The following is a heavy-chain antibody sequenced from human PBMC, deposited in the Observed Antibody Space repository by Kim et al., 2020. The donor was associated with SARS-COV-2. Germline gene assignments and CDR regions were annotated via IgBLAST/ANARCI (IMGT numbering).Heavy chain of an antibody. J-gene: IGHJ6*02. CDR2: IYYSGST. Sequence: SETLSLTCTVSGGSMSSGGYYWSWIRQHPGKGLEWIGYIYYSGSTYYNPSLKSRVTISVDTSKNQFSLKLSSVTAADTAVYYCARGVLEWLGVHYYGMDVWGQGTTVTVSS. CDR3: ARGVLEWLGVHYYGMDV. V-gene: IGHV4-31*03. CDR1: GGSMSSGGYY. D-gene: IGHD3-3*01.